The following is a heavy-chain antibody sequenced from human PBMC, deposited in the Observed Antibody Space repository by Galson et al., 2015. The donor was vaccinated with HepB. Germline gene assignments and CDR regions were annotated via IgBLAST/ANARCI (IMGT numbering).Heavy chain of an antibody. Sequence: SLRLSCAASGFTFSSYSMYWVRQAPGKGLEWVLSISSSSSYIYYADSVKGRFTISRDNAKNSLYLQMNSLRAEDTAVYYCARDTRIAARPDRPYWYFDLWGRGTLVTVSS. CDR3: ARDTRIAARPDRPYWYFDL. CDR1: GFTFSSYS. D-gene: IGHD6-6*01. CDR2: ISSSSSYI. J-gene: IGHJ2*01. V-gene: IGHV3-21*01.